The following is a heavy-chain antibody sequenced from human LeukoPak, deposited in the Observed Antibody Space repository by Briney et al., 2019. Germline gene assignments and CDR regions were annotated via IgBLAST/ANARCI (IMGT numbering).Heavy chain of an antibody. CDR1: GGSISSYY. CDR2: IYTSGST. Sequence: SETLSLTCTVSGGSISSYYWSWIRQPPGKGLEWIGYIYTSGSTNYNPSLKSRVTISVDTSKNQFSLKLSSVTAADTAVYYCASLGTSGFDYWGQGTLVTVSS. CDR3: ASLGTSGFDY. J-gene: IGHJ4*02. V-gene: IGHV4-4*09. D-gene: IGHD3-10*01.